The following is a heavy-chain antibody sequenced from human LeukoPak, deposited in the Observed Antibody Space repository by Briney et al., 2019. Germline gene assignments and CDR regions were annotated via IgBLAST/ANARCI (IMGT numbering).Heavy chain of an antibody. Sequence: GGSLRLSCAASGFTFSDYWMSWMRQAPGKGLEWVANIKYDGNEEYYVDSVKGRFTISRDNAKNSLYLQLNSLRVEDTAVYYCARDPYIPAIVVVPAAEYYYYYYGMDVWGQGTTVTVSS. D-gene: IGHD2-2*01. V-gene: IGHV3-7*01. CDR2: IKYDGNEE. CDR1: GFTFSDYW. CDR3: ARDPYIPAIVVVPAAEYYYYYYGMDV. J-gene: IGHJ6*02.